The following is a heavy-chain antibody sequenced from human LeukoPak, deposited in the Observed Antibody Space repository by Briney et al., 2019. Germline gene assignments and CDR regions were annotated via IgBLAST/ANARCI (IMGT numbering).Heavy chain of an antibody. J-gene: IGHJ5*02. CDR2: IDYSGST. V-gene: IGHV4-59*01. CDR1: GGSISSYY. D-gene: IGHD6-13*01. CDR3: ARGHIAATGTSNWFDP. Sequence: SETLSLTCTVSGGSISSYYWSWIRQPPGKGLEWIGYIDYSGSTNYNPSLKSRVTLSLDTSKNQFSLKLSSVTAADTAVYYCARGHIAATGTSNWFDPWGQGTLVTVSS.